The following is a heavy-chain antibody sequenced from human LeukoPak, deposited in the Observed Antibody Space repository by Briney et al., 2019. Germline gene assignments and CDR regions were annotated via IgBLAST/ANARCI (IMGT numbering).Heavy chain of an antibody. CDR2: IIPIFGTA. D-gene: IGHD2-15*01. J-gene: IGHJ4*02. CDR1: GGTFTSYA. Sequence: SVKVSCKASGGTFTSYAISWVRQAPGQGLEWMGGIIPIFGTANYAQKFQGRVTITADESTSTAYMELSSLRSEDTAVYYCASPYCSGGSCYSFVNGAYYWGQGTLVTVSS. CDR3: ASPYCSGGSCYSFVNGAYY. V-gene: IGHV1-69*01.